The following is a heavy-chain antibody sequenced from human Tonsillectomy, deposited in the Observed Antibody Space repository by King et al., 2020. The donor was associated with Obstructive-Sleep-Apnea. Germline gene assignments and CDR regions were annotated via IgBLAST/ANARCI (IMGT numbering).Heavy chain of an antibody. CDR3: ARDQVDLLATTFRHGMDV. D-gene: IGHD5-12*01. CDR2: LYSSWSN. V-gene: IGHV4-30-4*01. Sequence: QLQESGPVLVKPSPTLSLSGTLSGGSSRNDDYFWPCIFQPRVKGPAWIGYLYSSWSNYYKSPLKIRVTTSVDAAKNQFSLKLNSVTAADTAVYYCARDQVDLLATTFRHGMDVWGQGTTVTVSS. CDR1: GGSSRNDDYF. J-gene: IGHJ6*02.